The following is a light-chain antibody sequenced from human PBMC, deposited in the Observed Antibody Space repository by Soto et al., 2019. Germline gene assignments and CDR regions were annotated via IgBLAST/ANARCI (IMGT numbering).Light chain of an antibody. V-gene: IGKV3-20*01. CDR2: GAS. CDR1: QSVNYN. CDR3: QQYGNSPQT. J-gene: IGKJ1*01. Sequence: EIVMTQSPATLSVSPGEGATLSCRAGQSVNYNLAWYQQKPGQAPRLLIYGASSRATGIPNRFSGSGSGTDFTLTISRLEPEDFAVYYCQQYGNSPQTFGQGTKVDIK.